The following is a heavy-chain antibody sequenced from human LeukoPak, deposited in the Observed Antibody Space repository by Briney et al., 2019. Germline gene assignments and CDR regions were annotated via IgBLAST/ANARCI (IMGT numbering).Heavy chain of an antibody. CDR3: ARDGGSSWYFDY. CDR2: ISSSGNTT. Sequence: SGGSLRLSCAASGFTFSDYYMSWIRQAPGKGLEWVSYISSSGNTTYHADSVKGRFTISRDNAKNSLYPQMSSLRAEDTAVYYCARDGGSSWYFDYWGQGTLVTVSS. D-gene: IGHD6-13*01. CDR1: GFTFSDYY. V-gene: IGHV3-11*04. J-gene: IGHJ4*02.